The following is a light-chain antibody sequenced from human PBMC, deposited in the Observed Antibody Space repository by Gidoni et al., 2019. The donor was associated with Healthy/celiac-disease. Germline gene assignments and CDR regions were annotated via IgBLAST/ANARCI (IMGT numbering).Light chain of an antibody. J-gene: IGKJ4*01. Sequence: DLVMTPSSDLPAASLGVKATTNCKSSQSVLYSSNNKNYLAWYQQKPGQPPKLLIYWESTRESGVPDRFSGSGSGTDVTLTISSMQAEDVAVYYCQQYYSNPLTFGGGTKVEIK. CDR2: WES. V-gene: IGKV4-1*01. CDR3: QQYYSNPLT. CDR1: QSVLYSSNNKNY.